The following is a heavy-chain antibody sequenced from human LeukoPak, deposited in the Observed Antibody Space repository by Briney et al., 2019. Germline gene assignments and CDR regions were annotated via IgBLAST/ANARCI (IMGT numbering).Heavy chain of an antibody. D-gene: IGHD3-10*01. CDR2: VYYTGST. CDR1: RGSISSYY. V-gene: IGHV4-59*01. J-gene: IGHJ4*02. Sequence: SETLSLTCTVSRGSISSYYWSWIRQPPGKGLEWIGYVYYTGSTNYNPSLKSRVTISVDTSKNQFSLNLSSVTAADTAVYYCAKHCSDSGSYCYDYWGRGTLVTVSS. CDR3: AKHCSDSGSYCYDY.